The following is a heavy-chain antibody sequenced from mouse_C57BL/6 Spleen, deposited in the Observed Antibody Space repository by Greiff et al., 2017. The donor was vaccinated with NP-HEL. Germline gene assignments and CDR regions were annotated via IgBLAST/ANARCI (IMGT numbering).Heavy chain of an antibody. V-gene: IGHV1-53*01. CDR3: ARWDDGNSYYYAMDY. CDR2: INPSNGGT. Sequence: QVQLKQPGTELVKPGASVKLSCKASGYTFTSYWMHWVKQRPGQGLEWIGNINPSNGGTNYNEKFKSKATLTVDKSSSTAYMQLSSLTSEDSAVYYCARWDDGNSYYYAMDYWGQGTSVTVSS. CDR1: GYTFTSYW. D-gene: IGHD2-1*01. J-gene: IGHJ4*01.